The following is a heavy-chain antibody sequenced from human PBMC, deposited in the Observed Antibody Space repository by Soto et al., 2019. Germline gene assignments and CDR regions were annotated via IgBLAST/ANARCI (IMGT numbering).Heavy chain of an antibody. Sequence: LGESLKISCKGSGYSFTSYWIGWVRQMPGKGLEWMGIIYPGDSDTRYSPSFQGQVTISADKSISTASLRWSSLKASDTAMYYCARHTYYGSWSYNYYYYYGMDVWGQGTTVTVSS. CDR2: IYPGDSDT. D-gene: IGHD3-10*01. V-gene: IGHV5-51*01. J-gene: IGHJ6*02. CDR3: ARHTYYGSWSYNYYYYYGMDV. CDR1: GYSFTSYW.